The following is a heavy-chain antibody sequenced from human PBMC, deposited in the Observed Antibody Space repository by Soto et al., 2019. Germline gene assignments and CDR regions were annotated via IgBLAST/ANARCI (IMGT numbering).Heavy chain of an antibody. Sequence: PGGSLRLSCAASGFTFSSYAMSWVRQAPGKGLEWVSAISGSGGSTYYADSVKGRFTISRDNSKNTLYLQMNSLRAEDTAVYYCAKDDYGDYGTPDFYYYYGMDVWGQGTTVTVSS. J-gene: IGHJ6*02. V-gene: IGHV3-23*01. CDR2: ISGSGGST. CDR1: GFTFSSYA. CDR3: AKDDYGDYGTPDFYYYYGMDV. D-gene: IGHD4-17*01.